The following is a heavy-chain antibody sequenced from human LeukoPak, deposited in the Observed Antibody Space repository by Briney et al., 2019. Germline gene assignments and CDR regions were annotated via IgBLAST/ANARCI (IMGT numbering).Heavy chain of an antibody. CDR2: ISSSGSPI. CDR1: GFTFSSYE. J-gene: IGHJ3*02. V-gene: IGHV3-48*03. Sequence: PGGALRLSCVASGFTFSSYEMNWVRQAPGKGLEWVSYISSSGSPIYYAESVKGRFTISRDNARNSLYLQMNSLRDEDTALYYCAREGGFDIWGQGTAVTVSS. D-gene: IGHD2-15*01. CDR3: AREGGFDI.